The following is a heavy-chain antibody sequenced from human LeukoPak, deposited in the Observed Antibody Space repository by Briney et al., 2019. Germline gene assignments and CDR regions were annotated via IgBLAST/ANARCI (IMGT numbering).Heavy chain of an antibody. CDR1: GGSISSYY. V-gene: IGHV4-59*08. Sequence: SETLSLTCTVSGGSISSYYWSWIRQPPGKGLEWIGYIYYSGSTNYNPSLKSRVTISVDTSKNQFSLKLSSVTAADTAVYYCARSVDIWFGESWGQGTLVTVSS. CDR2: IYYSGST. D-gene: IGHD3-10*01. J-gene: IGHJ4*02. CDR3: ARSVDIWFGES.